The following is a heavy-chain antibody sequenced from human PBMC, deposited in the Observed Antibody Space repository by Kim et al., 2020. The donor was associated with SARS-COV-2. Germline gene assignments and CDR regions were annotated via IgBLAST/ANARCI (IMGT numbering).Heavy chain of an antibody. D-gene: IGHD4-17*01. CDR3: AKSGDYDGSANDAFDI. V-gene: IGHV3-23*01. CDR1: GFTFSSYA. J-gene: IGHJ3*02. Sequence: GGSLRLSCAASGFTFSSYAMRWVRQAPGKGLEWVSGITGSGRSTYYADSVRGRFTISRDNSKNTLYLQMNSLRAEDTAVYYCAKSGDYDGSANDAFDIWGQGTMVTVSS. CDR2: ITGSGRST.